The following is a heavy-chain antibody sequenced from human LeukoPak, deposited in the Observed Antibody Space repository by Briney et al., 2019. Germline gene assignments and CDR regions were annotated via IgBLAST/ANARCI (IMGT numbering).Heavy chain of an antibody. CDR3: AKEGAYYDFWSGYNWFDP. Sequence: EALSLTCTVSGGSISSSSYYWGWIRQPPGKGLEWVSAISGSGGSTYYADSVKGRFTISRDNSKNTLYLQMNSLRAEDTAVYYCAKEGAYYDFWSGYNWFDPWGQGTLVTVSS. D-gene: IGHD3-3*01. CDR1: GGSISSSSYY. V-gene: IGHV3-23*01. J-gene: IGHJ5*02. CDR2: ISGSGGST.